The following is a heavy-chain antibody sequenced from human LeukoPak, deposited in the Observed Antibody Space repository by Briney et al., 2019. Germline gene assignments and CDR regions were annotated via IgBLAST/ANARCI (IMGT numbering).Heavy chain of an antibody. J-gene: IGHJ4*02. CDR1: GFTFSSYW. CDR3: AREIAAAGSEFDY. D-gene: IGHD6-13*01. CDR2: IKQDGSER. Sequence: GGSLRLSCAASGFTFSSYWMTWVRQAPGKGLEWVANIKQDGSERYYVDSVKGRFTISRDNAKNSLYLQMNSLRAEDTAVYYCAREIAAAGSEFDYWGQGTLVTVSS. V-gene: IGHV3-7*01.